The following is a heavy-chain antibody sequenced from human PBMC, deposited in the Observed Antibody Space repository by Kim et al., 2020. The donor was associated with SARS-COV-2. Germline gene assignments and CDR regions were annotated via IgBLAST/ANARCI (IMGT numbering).Heavy chain of an antibody. Sequence: NYAPKLQGRVTMTTDTSTSTAYMELRSLRSDDTAVYYCARDHVGALQFDYWGQGTLVTVSS. J-gene: IGHJ4*02. D-gene: IGHD1-26*01. CDR3: ARDHVGALQFDY. V-gene: IGHV1-18*01.